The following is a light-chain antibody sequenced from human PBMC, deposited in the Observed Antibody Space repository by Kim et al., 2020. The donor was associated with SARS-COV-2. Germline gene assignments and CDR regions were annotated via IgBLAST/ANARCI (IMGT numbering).Light chain of an antibody. V-gene: IGKV1-5*03. J-gene: IGKJ2*01. Sequence: DIQMTQSPSTLSASVGDRVTITCRASQSISSWLAWYQQKPGKAPEVLIYRASSLESGVPSRFSGSGSGTEFTLTISSLQPDDFATYYCQQYSSSSPYTFGQGTKLEI. CDR2: RAS. CDR1: QSISSW. CDR3: QQYSSSSPYT.